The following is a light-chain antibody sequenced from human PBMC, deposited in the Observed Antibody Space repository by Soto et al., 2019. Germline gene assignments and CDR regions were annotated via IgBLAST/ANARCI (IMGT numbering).Light chain of an antibody. Sequence: QSVLTQPASVSGSPGQSITISCTGTSSDVGGYNFVSWYQQHPDKAPKLMIYDVTNRPSGVSNRFSGSKSGNTASLTISGLQAEDEADYYCSSYTSISTXVXGTGTKVTVL. CDR2: DVT. CDR3: SSYTSISTXV. CDR1: SSDVGGYNF. J-gene: IGLJ1*01. V-gene: IGLV2-14*01.